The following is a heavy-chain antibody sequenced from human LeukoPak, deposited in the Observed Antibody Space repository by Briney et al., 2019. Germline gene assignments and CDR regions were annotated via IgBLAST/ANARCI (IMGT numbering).Heavy chain of an antibody. V-gene: IGHV4-30-4*01. Sequence: ASETLSLTCTVSGSSISSGDFYWSWIRQSPGQGLEWIGYIYYSGDTYYNPSLKSRVAISVDTSKNQFSLKLSSVTAADTAVYYCARGSSPFDYWGQGTLVTVSS. CDR2: IYYSGDT. CDR1: GSSISSGDFY. J-gene: IGHJ4*02. CDR3: ARGSSPFDY.